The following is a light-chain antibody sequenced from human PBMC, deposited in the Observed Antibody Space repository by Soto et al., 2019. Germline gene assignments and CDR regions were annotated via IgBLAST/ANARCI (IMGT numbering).Light chain of an antibody. CDR1: SSDVGGYNY. V-gene: IGLV2-14*01. CDR3: SSNTTSGTPYV. J-gene: IGLJ1*01. Sequence: QSALTQPASVSGSPGQSITISCTGTSSDVGGYNYVSWSQQHPGKAPKLIIYDVNDRPSGFSNRFSGSKSGNTASLTISGLQAEDEADYYCSSNTTSGTPYVFGTGTKLTVL. CDR2: DVN.